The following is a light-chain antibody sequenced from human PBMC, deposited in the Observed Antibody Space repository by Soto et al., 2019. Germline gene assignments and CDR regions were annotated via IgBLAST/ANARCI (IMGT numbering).Light chain of an antibody. V-gene: IGLV2-14*01. CDR1: SNDVGGYNY. J-gene: IGLJ1*01. CDR2: EVS. CDR3: SSYTISSTYV. Sequence: QSALTQPASVSGSPGQSITISCTGTSNDVGGYNYVSWYQQHPGKAPKLMIYEVSSRPSGVSNRFSGSKSGNTASLTISELQAEDEADYYCSSYTISSTYVFGTGTKLTVL.